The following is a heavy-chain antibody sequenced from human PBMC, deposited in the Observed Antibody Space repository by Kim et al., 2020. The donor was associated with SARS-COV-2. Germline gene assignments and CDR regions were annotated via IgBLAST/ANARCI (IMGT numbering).Heavy chain of an antibody. D-gene: IGHD3-3*01. CDR1: GYTLTELS. CDR2: FDPEDAET. J-gene: IGHJ5*02. CDR3: ATSITIFGGFDP. Sequence: ASVKVSCKVSGYTLTELSMHWVRQAPGKGLEWMGGFDPEDAETIYAQKFQGRVTMTEDTSTDTAYMELSSLRSEDTAVYYCATSITIFGGFDPWGQGTLVTVSS. V-gene: IGHV1-24*01.